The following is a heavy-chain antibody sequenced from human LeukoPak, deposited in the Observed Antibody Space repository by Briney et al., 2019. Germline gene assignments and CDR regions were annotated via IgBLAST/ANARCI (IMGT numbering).Heavy chain of an antibody. J-gene: IGHJ5*02. CDR1: GFSFSSDG. V-gene: IGHV3-23*01. CDR3: AKDRAYSSSSTWFDP. Sequence: GGSLRLSCSASGFSFSSDGMSWVRQAPGKGLEWVSGILGGAGSTYYADSVKGRFTISRDNSKNTLYLQMNSLRAEDTAVYYCAKDRAYSSSSTWFDPWGQGTLVTVSS. D-gene: IGHD6-6*01. CDR2: ILGGAGST.